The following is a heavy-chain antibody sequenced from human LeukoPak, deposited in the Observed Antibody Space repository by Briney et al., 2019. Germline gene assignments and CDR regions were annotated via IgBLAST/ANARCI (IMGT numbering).Heavy chain of an antibody. CDR2: IIPIFGTA. CDR3: AARPGSSSWSLDY. Sequence: ASVKISCKASGYTFTSYAISWVRQAPGQGLEWMGGIIPIFGTANYAQKFQGRVTITSDESTSTAYMELSSLRSEDTAVYYCAARPGSSSWSLDYWGQGTLVTVSS. J-gene: IGHJ4*02. CDR1: GYTFTSYA. D-gene: IGHD6-13*01. V-gene: IGHV1-69*13.